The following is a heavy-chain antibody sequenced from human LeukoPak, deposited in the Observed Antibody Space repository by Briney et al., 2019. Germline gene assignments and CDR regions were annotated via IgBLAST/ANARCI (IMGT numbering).Heavy chain of an antibody. J-gene: IGHJ4*02. V-gene: IGHV4-34*12. CDR2: VIHDGST. Sequence: SETLSLTCVVYGGSFSGFYWSWIRQPPGKGLEWIGEVIHDGSTNYNPSLKSRVTISIDTSKQQFSLKLTSVTAADTAVYYCARAFPHFDYWGQGTLVTVSP. CDR1: GGSFSGFY. CDR3: ARAFPHFDY. D-gene: IGHD2/OR15-2a*01.